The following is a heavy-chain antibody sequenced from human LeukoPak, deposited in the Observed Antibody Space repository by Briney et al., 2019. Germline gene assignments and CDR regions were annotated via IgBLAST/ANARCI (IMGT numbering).Heavy chain of an antibody. Sequence: SETLSLTCAVSVGSISSSSYYWGWIRQPPGKGLEWIGSIYYTGSTYYNPSLKSRVTISVDTSKNQFSLKLTSVTAADTAVYYCARGSGSSAGFDFWGQGTLVTVSS. CDR2: IYYTGST. D-gene: IGHD3-10*01. CDR3: ARGSGSSAGFDF. V-gene: IGHV4-39*01. CDR1: VGSISSSSYY. J-gene: IGHJ4*02.